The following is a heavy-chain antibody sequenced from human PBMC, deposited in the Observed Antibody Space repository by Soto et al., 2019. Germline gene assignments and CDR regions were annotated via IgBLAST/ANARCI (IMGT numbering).Heavy chain of an antibody. CDR1: GGTFSSYA. J-gene: IGHJ6*02. CDR2: IIPIFGTA. V-gene: IGHV1-69*13. D-gene: IGHD4-17*01. CDR3: ARDDYRYYYYYGMDV. Sequence: GASVKVSCKASGGTFSSYAISWVRQAPGQGLEWMGGIIPIFGTANYAQKFQGRVTITADESTSTAYMELSSLRSEDTAVYYCARDDYRYYYYYGMDVWGQGTTVTVSS.